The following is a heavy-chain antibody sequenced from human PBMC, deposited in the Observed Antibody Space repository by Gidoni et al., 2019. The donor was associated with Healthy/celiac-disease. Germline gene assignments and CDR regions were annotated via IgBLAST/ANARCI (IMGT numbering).Heavy chain of an antibody. V-gene: IGHV1-69*01. CDR2: IIPIGGTA. D-gene: IGHD2-2*01. CDR1: GRPFSSYA. J-gene: IGHJ4*02. Sequence: QVQLVQSGAEVKKPGYSVKFSCQASGRPFSSYAISWVRQAPGQGLEWMGGIIPIGGTANYAQKFQGRVTITADESTSTAYMELSSLRSEDTAVYYCARDEDIVVGPAGYGDYYKFDYWGQGTLVTVSS. CDR3: ARDEDIVVGPAGYGDYYKFDY.